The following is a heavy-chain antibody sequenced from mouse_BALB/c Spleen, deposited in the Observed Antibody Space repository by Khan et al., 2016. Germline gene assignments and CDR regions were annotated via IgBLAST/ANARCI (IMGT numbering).Heavy chain of an antibody. CDR2: ISYSGST. D-gene: IGHD2-4*01. V-gene: IGHV3-2*02. Sequence: EVKLQESGPVLVKPSQSLSLTCTVTGYSITSDSAWNWIRPFPGNKLEWMGYISYSGSTSYTPSLKSRISFTTGTAKNQVFLKLNTVATEDTATYYCARYEYDRGYFDYWGQGTTLTVSS. J-gene: IGHJ2*01. CDR3: ARYEYDRGYFDY. CDR1: GYSITSDSA.